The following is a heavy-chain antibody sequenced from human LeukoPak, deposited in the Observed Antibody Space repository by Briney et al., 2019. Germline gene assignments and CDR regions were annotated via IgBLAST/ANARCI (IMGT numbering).Heavy chain of an antibody. Sequence: GGSLRLSCAASGFTFSSYAMSWVRQAPGKGLEWVSAISGSGGSTYYADSVKGRFTISRDNSKNTLYLQMNSLRAEDTAVYYCAKGKDPGESYYYYYYMDVWGKGTTVTISS. D-gene: IGHD3-10*01. J-gene: IGHJ6*03. V-gene: IGHV3-23*01. CDR1: GFTFSSYA. CDR2: ISGSGGST. CDR3: AKGKDPGESYYYYYYMDV.